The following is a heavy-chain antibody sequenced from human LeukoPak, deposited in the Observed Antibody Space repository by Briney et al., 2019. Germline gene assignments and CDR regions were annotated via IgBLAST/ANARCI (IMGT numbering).Heavy chain of an antibody. D-gene: IGHD3-10*01. Sequence: SVKVSCKASGGTFSSYAISWVRQAPGQGLEWMGRIIPILGIANYAQKFQGRVTITADKATSTAYMELSSLRSEDTAVYYCARDSDYGSGTHADDAFDIWGQGTMVTVSS. V-gene: IGHV1-69*04. CDR2: IIPILGIA. CDR3: ARDSDYGSGTHADDAFDI. CDR1: GGTFSSYA. J-gene: IGHJ3*02.